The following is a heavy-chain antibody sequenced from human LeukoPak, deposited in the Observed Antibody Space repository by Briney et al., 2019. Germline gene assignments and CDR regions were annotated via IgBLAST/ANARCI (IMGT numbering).Heavy chain of an antibody. CDR2: INPNSGGT. J-gene: IGHJ4*02. CDR3: ARGYGDYAYFDY. V-gene: IGHV1-2*02. D-gene: IGHD4-17*01. CDR1: GYTFTGYY. Sequence: ASVKVSCKASGYTFTGYYMHWVRQAPGQGLEWMGCINPNSGGTKYAQKFQGRVTMTRDTSISTAYMELSRLRSDDTAVYYCARGYGDYAYFDYWGQGTLVTVSS.